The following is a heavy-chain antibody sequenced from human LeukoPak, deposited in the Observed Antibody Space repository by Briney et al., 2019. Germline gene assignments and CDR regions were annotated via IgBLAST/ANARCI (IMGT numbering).Heavy chain of an antibody. CDR1: GFSFSNYA. Sequence: GGSLRLSCAASGFSFSNYAMHWVRQTPGEGLVWVAVISTDGRDKHYADSVKGRFTISRDNSKNTLYLQMNSLRAEDTAVYYCASGYSSGCDYWGQGTLVTVSS. J-gene: IGHJ4*02. CDR3: ASGYSSGCDY. D-gene: IGHD6-19*01. CDR2: ISTDGRDK. V-gene: IGHV3-30*04.